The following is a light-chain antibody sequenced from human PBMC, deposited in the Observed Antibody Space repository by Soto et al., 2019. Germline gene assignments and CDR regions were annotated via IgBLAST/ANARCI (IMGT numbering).Light chain of an antibody. CDR3: QHYHNWPPWT. J-gene: IGKJ1*01. CDR1: QSVSSN. Sequence: EIVMTQSPVTLSVSPGERATLSCRASQSVSSNLAWYQQKPGQAPRLLIYGASTRATGVPARFSGSGSGTEFTLSISSLQSEDFAVYYCQHYHNWPPWTVGQGTKVEIK. V-gene: IGKV3-15*01. CDR2: GAS.